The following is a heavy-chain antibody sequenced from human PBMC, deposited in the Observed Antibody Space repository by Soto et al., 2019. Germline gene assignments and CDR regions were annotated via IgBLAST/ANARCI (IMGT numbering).Heavy chain of an antibody. CDR3: ASPTLGAFDI. J-gene: IGHJ3*02. CDR2: SYYSGST. D-gene: IGHD3-16*01. Sequence: SETLSLTCTVSGGSISSSNYYWGWIRQPPGKGLEWIGSSYYSGSTSYNSSLKSRVTISVDTSKNQFSLRLRSVTAADTAVYYCASPTLGAFDIWGQGTMVTVSS. V-gene: IGHV4-39*01. CDR1: GGSISSSNYY.